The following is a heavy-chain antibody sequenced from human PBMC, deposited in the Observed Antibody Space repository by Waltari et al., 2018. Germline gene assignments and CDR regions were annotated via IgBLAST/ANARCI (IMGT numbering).Heavy chain of an antibody. V-gene: IGHV3-66*01. D-gene: IGHD2-2*01. CDR3: TRGVVASAAASY. CDR1: GVILRNNY. Sequence: EVQLVESGGGLVQPGGSLRLSCVASGVILRNNYMNWVRQAPGKGLEWVSTIYSGGQTYYADYGKGRFTISRDNPKNTVYLQMNSLRPDDTAVYYCTRGVVASAAASYWGQGTLVTVSS. CDR2: IYSGGQT. J-gene: IGHJ4*02.